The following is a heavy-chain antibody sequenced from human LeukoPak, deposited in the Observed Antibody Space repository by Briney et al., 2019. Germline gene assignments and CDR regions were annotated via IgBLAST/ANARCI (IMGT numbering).Heavy chain of an antibody. CDR1: GGSISSSSYY. CDR2: IYYSGST. Sequence: SETLSLTCTVSGGSISSSSYYWGWIRQPPGKGLEWIGSIYYSGSTYYNPSLKSRVTISVDTSKNQFSLKLSSVTAADTAVYYCASSPGPGYSSSLGGWFDPWGQGTLVTVSS. D-gene: IGHD6-13*01. J-gene: IGHJ5*02. V-gene: IGHV4-39*01. CDR3: ASSPGPGYSSSLGGWFDP.